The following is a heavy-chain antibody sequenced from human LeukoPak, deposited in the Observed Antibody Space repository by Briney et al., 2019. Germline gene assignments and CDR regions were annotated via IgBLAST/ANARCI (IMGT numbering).Heavy chain of an antibody. D-gene: IGHD1/OR15-1a*01. CDR1: GYTFTSYY. V-gene: IGHV1-2*02. Sequence: GASVKVSCKASGYTFTSYYMHWVRQAPGQGLEWVGWMNPTSGATNYAQSFQGRVTLTRDTSNNTSYMELSSLTSDDTAVYYCAREFRTTTWSYDAFDLWGQGTMVTVSS. CDR2: MNPTSGAT. J-gene: IGHJ3*01. CDR3: AREFRTTTWSYDAFDL.